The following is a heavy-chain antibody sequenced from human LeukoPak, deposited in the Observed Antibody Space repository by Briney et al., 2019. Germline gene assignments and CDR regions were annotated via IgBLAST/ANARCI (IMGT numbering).Heavy chain of an antibody. J-gene: IGHJ4*02. CDR3: AREHSGSYSYYFDY. Sequence: QPGRSLRHSCAASGFTFSSYGMHWVRQAPGKGLEWVAVIWYDGSNKYYADSVKGRFTISRDNSKNTLYLQMNSLRAEDTAVYYCAREHSGSYSYYFDYWGQGTLVTVSS. CDR2: IWYDGSNK. D-gene: IGHD1-26*01. CDR1: GFTFSSYG. V-gene: IGHV3-33*01.